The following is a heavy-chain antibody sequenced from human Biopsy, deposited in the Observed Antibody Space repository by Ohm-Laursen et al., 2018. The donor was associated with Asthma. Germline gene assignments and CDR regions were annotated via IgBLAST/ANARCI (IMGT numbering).Heavy chain of an antibody. D-gene: IGHD2-2*01. J-gene: IGHJ4*02. Sequence: VSSVKVSCNSLGGTFNTYVIGWVRQAPGQGLEWMGGINSVFGTTTYPQKFQDRVTITADDSTSTVYMELSSLRSEDTAVYYCARKAGSCISRTCYSLDFWGQGTLVTGSS. V-gene: IGHV1-69*01. CDR2: INSVFGTT. CDR3: ARKAGSCISRTCYSLDF. CDR1: GGTFNTYV.